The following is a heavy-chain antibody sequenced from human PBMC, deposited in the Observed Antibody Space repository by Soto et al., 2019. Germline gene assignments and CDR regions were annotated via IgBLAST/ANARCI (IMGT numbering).Heavy chain of an antibody. V-gene: IGHV4-31*03. CDR2: IYYSGST. J-gene: IGHJ5*02. CDR3: ARKNQSYSSWYYYNTRVWFDP. D-gene: IGHD6-13*01. Sequence: LALTCTVSGGSISSGGYYWSWIRQHPGKGLEWIGYIYYSGSTYYNPSLKSRVTISVDTSKNQFSLKLSSATAADTAVYYCARKNQSYSSWYYYNTRVWFDPWGQGTLVTLSS. CDR1: GGSISSGGYY.